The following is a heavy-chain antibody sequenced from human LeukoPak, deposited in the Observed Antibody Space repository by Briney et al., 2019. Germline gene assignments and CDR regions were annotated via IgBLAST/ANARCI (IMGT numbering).Heavy chain of an antibody. V-gene: IGHV4-34*01. Sequence: PGGSLRLSCAASGFTFSSYAMSWIRQPPGKGLEWIGEINHSGSTNYNPSLKSRVTISVDTSKNQFSLKLSSVTAADTAVYYCARPGKDYYGSGSYYNKAFDYWGQGTLVTVSS. J-gene: IGHJ4*02. CDR2: INHSGST. D-gene: IGHD3-10*01. CDR1: GFTFSSYA. CDR3: ARPGKDYYGSGSYYNKAFDY.